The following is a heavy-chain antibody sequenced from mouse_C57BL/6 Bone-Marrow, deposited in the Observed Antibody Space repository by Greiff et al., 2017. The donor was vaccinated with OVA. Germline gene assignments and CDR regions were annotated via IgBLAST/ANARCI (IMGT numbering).Heavy chain of an antibody. CDR2: IYPGSGST. Sequence: QVQLKQPGAELVQPGASVKMSCKASGYTFTSYWITWVKQRPGQGLEWIGDIYPGSGSTNYNEKFKSKATLAVDTSSSTAYMQLSSLTSEDSAVYYCARSFYLWDPYYAMDYWGQGTSVTVSS. CDR3: ARSFYLWDPYYAMDY. J-gene: IGHJ4*01. V-gene: IGHV1-55*01. D-gene: IGHD4-1*01. CDR1: GYTFTSYW.